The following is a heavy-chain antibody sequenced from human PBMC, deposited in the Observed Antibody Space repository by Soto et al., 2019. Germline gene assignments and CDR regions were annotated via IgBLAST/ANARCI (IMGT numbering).Heavy chain of an antibody. CDR3: ARDLVELGDSSGYYPHWYFDL. Sequence: QVQLVESGGGVVQPGRSLRLSCAASGFTFSSYAMHWVRQAPGKGLEWVAVISYDGSNKYYADSVKGRFTISRDNSKNTLYLQMNSLRAEDTAVYYCARDLVELGDSSGYYPHWYFDLWGLGTLVTVSS. V-gene: IGHV3-30-3*01. CDR1: GFTFSSYA. D-gene: IGHD3-22*01. J-gene: IGHJ2*01. CDR2: ISYDGSNK.